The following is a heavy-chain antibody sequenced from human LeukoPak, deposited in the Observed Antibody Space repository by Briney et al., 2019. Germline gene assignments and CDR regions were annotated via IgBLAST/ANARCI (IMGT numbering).Heavy chain of an antibody. D-gene: IGHD2-21*02. J-gene: IGHJ4*02. CDR3: AKVKTDILIPDS. V-gene: IGHV3-30*04. Sequence: GGSLRLSCAASGFTFSSYAMSWVRQAPGKGLEWVAVISYDGSNKYYADSVKGRFTISRDNSKDTLYLQMNSLTSADTAVYYCAKVKTDILIPDSWGQGTLVTVSS. CDR1: GFTFSSYA. CDR2: ISYDGSNK.